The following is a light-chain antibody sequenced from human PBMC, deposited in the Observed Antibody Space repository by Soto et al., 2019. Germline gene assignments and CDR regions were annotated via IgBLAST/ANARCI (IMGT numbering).Light chain of an antibody. Sequence: EIVMTQPPATLSASPGERATLSCRASENIYTNLAWYQQKPGQAPRLLFYGASTRATGLPARFSGTGSGTEFTLTINSLQAEDSAVYYCQQYYNWPRTFGQGTRLEI. V-gene: IGKV3-15*01. J-gene: IGKJ5*01. CDR2: GAS. CDR3: QQYYNWPRT. CDR1: ENIYTN.